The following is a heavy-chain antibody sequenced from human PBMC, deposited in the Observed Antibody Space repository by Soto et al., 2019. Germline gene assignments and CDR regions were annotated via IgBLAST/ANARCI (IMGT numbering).Heavy chain of an antibody. Sequence: GGSLRLSCAASGFTFSSYWMSWVRQAPGKGLEWVANIKEDGSEKYYVDSVKGRFTISRDNAKDSLYLQMNSLRVEDTAVYYCARATGADKEDYWGKGTLVTVSS. V-gene: IGHV3-7*04. CDR3: ARATGADKEDY. CDR2: IKEDGSEK. D-gene: IGHD3-10*01. J-gene: IGHJ4*02. CDR1: GFTFSSYW.